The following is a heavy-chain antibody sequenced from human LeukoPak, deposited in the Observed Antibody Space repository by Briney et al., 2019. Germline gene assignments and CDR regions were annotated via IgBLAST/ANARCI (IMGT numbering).Heavy chain of an antibody. D-gene: IGHD6-13*01. CDR2: IDPSDSYT. J-gene: IGHJ5*02. CDR3: ARRGSSWFRFDP. CDR1: GYKFATYW. V-gene: IGHV5-10-1*01. Sequence: GESLKISCKASGYKFATYWISWVRQMPGKGLEWMGRIDPSDSYTNYSPSFQGHVTISADKSISTAYLQWSSLKASDTAMYYCARRGSSWFRFDPWGQGTLVTVSS.